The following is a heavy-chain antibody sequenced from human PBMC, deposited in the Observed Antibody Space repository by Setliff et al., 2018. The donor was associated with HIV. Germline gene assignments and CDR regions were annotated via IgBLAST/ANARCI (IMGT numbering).Heavy chain of an antibody. CDR3: ARAGVYYDSSGYCIDY. Sequence: GGSLRLSCAASGFTFSTYRMNWVRQAPGKGLEWVSSISSSSSYIYYADSLKGRFTISRDNAKNSLYLQMSSLRAEDTAVYYCARAGVYYDSSGYCIDYWGQGTLVTVSS. CDR2: ISSSSSYI. V-gene: IGHV3-21*01. CDR1: GFTFSTYR. D-gene: IGHD3-22*01. J-gene: IGHJ4*02.